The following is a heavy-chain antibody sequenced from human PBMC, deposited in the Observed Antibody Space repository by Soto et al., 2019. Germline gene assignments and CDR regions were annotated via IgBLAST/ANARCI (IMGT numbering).Heavy chain of an antibody. D-gene: IGHD6-13*01. V-gene: IGHV3-11*05. J-gene: IGHJ2*01. Sequence: QVQLVESGGGLVKPGGSLRLSCAASGFTFSDYYMSWIRQAPGKGLEWVSYISSSSSYTNYADSAKGRFTISRDNAKISLYLHMNSLRDEDTAVYHCARTIAAAGGRRYFDLWGRGTLVTVSS. CDR1: GFTFSDYY. CDR2: ISSSSSYT. CDR3: ARTIAAAGGRRYFDL.